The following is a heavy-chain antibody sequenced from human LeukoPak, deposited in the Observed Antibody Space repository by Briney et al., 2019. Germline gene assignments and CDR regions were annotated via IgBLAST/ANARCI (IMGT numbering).Heavy chain of an antibody. CDR3: AREGTGTTRGHWFDP. Sequence: GASVKVSCKASGYTFTGYYMHWVRQAPGQGLEWIGWINPNSGGTNYAQKLQGRVTMTTDTSTSTAYMELRSLRSDDTAVYYCAREGTGTTRGHWFDPWGQGTLVTVSS. J-gene: IGHJ5*02. CDR2: INPNSGGT. CDR1: GYTFTGYY. D-gene: IGHD1-14*01. V-gene: IGHV1-2*02.